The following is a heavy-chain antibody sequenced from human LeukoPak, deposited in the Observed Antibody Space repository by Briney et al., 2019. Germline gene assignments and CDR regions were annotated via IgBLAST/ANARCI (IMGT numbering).Heavy chain of an antibody. J-gene: IGHJ5*02. CDR3: ARGRDYGDYWFDP. CDR1: GGSISSYY. V-gene: IGHV4-59*01. CDR2: IYYSGST. Sequence: PSETLSLTCTVSGGSISSYYWSWIRQPPGKGLEWIGYIYYSGSTNYNPSLKSRVTISVDTSKNQFSLKLSSVTAADTAVYYCARGRDYGDYWFDPWGQGTLVTVSS. D-gene: IGHD4-17*01.